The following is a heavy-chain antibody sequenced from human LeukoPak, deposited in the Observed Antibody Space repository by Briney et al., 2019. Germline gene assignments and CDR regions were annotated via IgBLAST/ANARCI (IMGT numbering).Heavy chain of an antibody. Sequence: PGGSLRLSCAASGFTFSSYEMNWVRQAPGKGLEWVSYISSSGSTIYYADSVKGRFTISRDNSKNTLYLQMNRLRAEDTAVYYCGIPDSSGWDAFHIWGQGTMVTVSS. V-gene: IGHV3-48*03. J-gene: IGHJ3*02. CDR1: GFTFSSYE. CDR2: ISSSGSTI. CDR3: GIPDSSGWDAFHI. D-gene: IGHD6-19*01.